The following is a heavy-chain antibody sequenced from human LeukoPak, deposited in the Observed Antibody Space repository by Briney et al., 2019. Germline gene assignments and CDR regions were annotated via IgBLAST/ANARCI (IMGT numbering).Heavy chain of an antibody. D-gene: IGHD2-15*01. CDR3: ARGYCRGGSCDEAGTTPRYYFDY. CDR2: INPSGGST. V-gene: IGHV1-46*01. CDR1: GYTFTSYY. J-gene: IGHJ4*02. Sequence: ASVKVSCKASGYTFTSYYMHWVRQAPGQGLEWMGIINPSGGSTSYAQKFQGRVTMTRDTSTSTVYMELSSLRSEDTAVYYCARGYCRGGSCDEAGTTPRYYFDYWGQGTLVTVSS.